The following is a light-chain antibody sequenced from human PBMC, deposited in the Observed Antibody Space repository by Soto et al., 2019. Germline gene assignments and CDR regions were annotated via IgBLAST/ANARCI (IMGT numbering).Light chain of an antibody. V-gene: IGKV1-33*01. J-gene: IGKJ1*01. CDR3: QQFHNIPPT. Sequence: DIQMTQSPSSLSASVRDRVTITCQASQDINNYLNWYQQKPGKAPKLLIFDASTLETGVPSRFSGSGSGTDFSFAISSLQPEDIATYYCQQFHNIPPTFGQGTRLEIK. CDR1: QDINNY. CDR2: DAS.